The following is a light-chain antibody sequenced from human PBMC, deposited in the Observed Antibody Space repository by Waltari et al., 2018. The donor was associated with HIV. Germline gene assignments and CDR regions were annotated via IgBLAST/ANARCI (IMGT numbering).Light chain of an antibody. CDR3: QQSYNLPYT. Sequence: DIQMTQSTASLSAAVRDSVTISCRASQDIGFTVNWYQVKTVEAPRLLMVAASRLQSGFPPRWSGSGYGTHFSLTINGPQPDDIAHYCCQQSYNLPYTVGQGT. CDR1: QDIGFT. V-gene: IGKV1-39*01. J-gene: IGKJ2*01. CDR2: AAS.